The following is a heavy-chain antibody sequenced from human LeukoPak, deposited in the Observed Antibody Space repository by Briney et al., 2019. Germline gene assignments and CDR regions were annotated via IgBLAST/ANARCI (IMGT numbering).Heavy chain of an antibody. CDR3: ARGGYCSSTSCYKNGMDV. CDR1: GGSFSGYY. Sequence: PSETLSLTCAVYGGSFSGYYWNWIRQPPGKGLEWIGEINHSGSTNYNPSLKSRVTISVDTSKNQFSLKLSSVTAADTAVYYCARGGYCSSTSCYKNGMDVWGKGTTVTVSS. D-gene: IGHD2-2*02. J-gene: IGHJ6*04. V-gene: IGHV4-34*01. CDR2: INHSGST.